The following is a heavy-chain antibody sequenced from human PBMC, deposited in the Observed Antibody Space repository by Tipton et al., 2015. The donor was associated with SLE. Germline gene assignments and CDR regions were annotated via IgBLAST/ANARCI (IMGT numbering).Heavy chain of an antibody. J-gene: IGHJ4*02. D-gene: IGHD4-11*01. V-gene: IGHV4-39*01. CDR2: GSN. CDR3: ARQFIQYLADPFDN. Sequence: LRLSCTVSGGSISSTYYWAWIRQPPGKGLEWIGSGSNFYNPSLKSRITISIDTSKNQFSLKLSSVTAADTAVYYCARQFIQYLADPFDNWGQGTLVTVSS. CDR1: GGSISSTYY.